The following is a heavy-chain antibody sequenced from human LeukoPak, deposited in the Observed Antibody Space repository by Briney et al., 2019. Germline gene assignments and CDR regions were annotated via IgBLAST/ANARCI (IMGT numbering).Heavy chain of an antibody. D-gene: IGHD6-19*01. Sequence: PSETLSLTCTVSGGSFSTYYWSWIRQPPGQGLEWIGYIYYSGSTNYIPSLKSRVSISVDTSKNQFSLRLSSVTAADTAVYYCAREGAGTGTFDYWGQGTLVTVSS. J-gene: IGHJ4*02. CDR1: GGSFSTYY. CDR2: IYYSGST. V-gene: IGHV4-59*01. CDR3: AREGAGTGTFDY.